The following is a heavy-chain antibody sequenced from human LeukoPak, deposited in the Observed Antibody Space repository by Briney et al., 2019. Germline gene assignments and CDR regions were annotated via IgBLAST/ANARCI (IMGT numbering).Heavy chain of an antibody. V-gene: IGHV1-24*01. Sequence: GASVKVSCKVSGFILTELSVHWLRLAPGKGLERVGSFDRETDETMYAHQLQGRLTITEDRSADTAFLQLRSLTFEDTAVYYCVTDHYNNHGNFDFWGQGTPVAVS. CDR2: FDRETDET. CDR1: GFILTELS. D-gene: IGHD3-10*01. CDR3: VTDHYNNHGNFDF. J-gene: IGHJ4*02.